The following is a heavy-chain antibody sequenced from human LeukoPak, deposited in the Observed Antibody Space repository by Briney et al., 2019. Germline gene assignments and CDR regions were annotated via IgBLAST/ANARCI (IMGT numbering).Heavy chain of an antibody. V-gene: IGHV4-61*05. Sequence: PSETLSLTCTVSGGSISSSTYYWGWIRQPPGKGLEWIGYIYYSGSTNYNPSLKSRVTISVDTSKNQFSLKLSSVTAADTAVYYCARHVGLLGVIDIWGQGTMVTVSS. CDR3: ARHVGLLGVIDI. J-gene: IGHJ3*02. CDR1: GGSISSSTYY. CDR2: IYYSGST. D-gene: IGHD2-15*01.